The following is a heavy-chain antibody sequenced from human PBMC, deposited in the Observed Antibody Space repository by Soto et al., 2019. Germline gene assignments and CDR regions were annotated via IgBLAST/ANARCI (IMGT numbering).Heavy chain of an antibody. V-gene: IGHV1-2*02. D-gene: IGHD2-2*01. CDR2: INPNSGGT. CDR1: GYTFTGYY. Sequence: QVQLVQSGAEVKKPGASVKVSCKASGYTFTGYYMHWVRQAPGQGLEWMGWINPNSGGTNYAQKCQWTVTRTRETSISTAYMELSRLRSDETAVYYCATSDDIVVVPGSGVHYGMDVWGQGTTVTVSS. CDR3: ATSDDIVVVPGSGVHYGMDV. J-gene: IGHJ6*02.